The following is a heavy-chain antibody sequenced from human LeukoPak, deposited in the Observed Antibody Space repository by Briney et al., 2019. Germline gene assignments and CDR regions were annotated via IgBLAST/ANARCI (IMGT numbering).Heavy chain of an antibody. Sequence: GASVKVSCEASGYTFTGYYMHWVRQAPGQGLEWMGWINPNSGGTNYAQKFQGWVTMTRGTSISTAYMELSRLRSDDTAVYYCARDYYGSGSYFSHFDYWGQGTLVTVSS. CDR1: GYTFTGYY. CDR3: ARDYYGSGSYFSHFDY. CDR2: INPNSGGT. D-gene: IGHD3-10*01. V-gene: IGHV1-2*04. J-gene: IGHJ4*02.